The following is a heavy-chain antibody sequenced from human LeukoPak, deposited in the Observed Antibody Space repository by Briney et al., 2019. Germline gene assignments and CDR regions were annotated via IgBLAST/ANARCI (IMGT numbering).Heavy chain of an antibody. CDR3: ARDCGGDCDDY. Sequence: SVKVSCKASGGTFSSYAISWVRQAPGQGLEWMGGIIPIFGTASYAQKFQGRVTITADESTSTAYMELSSLRSEDSAVYYCARDCGGDCDDYWGQGTLVTVSS. CDR2: IIPIFGTA. V-gene: IGHV1-69*01. D-gene: IGHD2-21*02. J-gene: IGHJ4*02. CDR1: GGTFSSYA.